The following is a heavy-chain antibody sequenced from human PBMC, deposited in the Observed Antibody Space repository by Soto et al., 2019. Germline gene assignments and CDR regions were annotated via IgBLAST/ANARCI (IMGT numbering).Heavy chain of an antibody. V-gene: IGHV1-46*01. CDR2: INPSGGST. Sequence: ASVKVSCKASGYTFTSYYMHWVRQAPGQGLEWMGIINPSGGSTSYAQKFQGRATMTRDTSTSTVYMELSSLRSEDTAVYYCAGSGSYRNFDPWGQGTLVTVSS. CDR1: GYTFTSYY. CDR3: AGSGSYRNFDP. J-gene: IGHJ5*02. D-gene: IGHD1-26*01.